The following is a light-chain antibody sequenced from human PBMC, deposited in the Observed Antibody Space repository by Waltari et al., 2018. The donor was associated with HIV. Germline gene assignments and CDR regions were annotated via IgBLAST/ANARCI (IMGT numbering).Light chain of an antibody. CDR1: SGSIASNF. CDR2: EDN. J-gene: IGLJ3*02. CDR3: QSYDSSNQWV. V-gene: IGLV6-57*01. Sequence: NLMLAQPHSVSGSPGKTVTMFCTRSSGSIASNFVQWYRQRPDSSPTIVIYEDNQRPSWVPDRCSGSIDSSSSSAALTISGLKTEHEADYDCQSYDSSNQWVVGGRTKLTVL.